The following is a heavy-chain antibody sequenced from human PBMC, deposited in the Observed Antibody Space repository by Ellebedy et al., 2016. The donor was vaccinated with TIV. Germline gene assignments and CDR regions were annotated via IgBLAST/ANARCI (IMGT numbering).Heavy chain of an antibody. V-gene: IGHV3-33*01. D-gene: IGHD2/OR15-2a*01. CDR2: VWYDGSDK. Sequence: GESLKISCAASGFTFSTYGLHWVRQAPGKGLEWVAVVWYDGSDKYYAHSVKGRFTISRDNSKNTLFLQMNSLRAEDTAVYYCARESCNNITCYFDYWGLGTLVTVSS. J-gene: IGHJ4*02. CDR1: GFTFSTYG. CDR3: ARESCNNITCYFDY.